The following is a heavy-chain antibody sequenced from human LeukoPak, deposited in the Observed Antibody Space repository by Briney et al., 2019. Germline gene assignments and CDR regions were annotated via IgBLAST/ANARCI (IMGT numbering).Heavy chain of an antibody. CDR2: IYYSGST. Sequence: SETLSLTCTVSGGSISSGDYYWSWIRQPPGKGLEWIGYIYYSGSTYYNPSLKSRVTISVETSKNQFSLKLSSVTAADTAVYYWAREQNTLRLGEKVYFDYWGQRTLVTVSS. CDR1: GGSISSGDYY. D-gene: IGHD3-16*01. CDR3: AREQNTLRLGEKVYFDY. V-gene: IGHV4-30-4*01. J-gene: IGHJ4*02.